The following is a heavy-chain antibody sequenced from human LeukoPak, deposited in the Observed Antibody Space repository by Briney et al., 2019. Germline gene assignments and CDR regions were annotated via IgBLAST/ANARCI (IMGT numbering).Heavy chain of an antibody. CDR1: GGSFSGYY. CDR2: INHSGST. J-gene: IGHJ6*04. D-gene: IGHD2/OR15-2a*01. Sequence: PSETPSLTCAVYGGSFSGYYWSWIRQPPGKGLEWIGEINHSGSTNYNPSLKSRVTISVDTSKNQFSLKLSSVTAADTAVYYCARGRDSTTLLRYGMDVWGKGTTVTVSS. CDR3: ARGRDSTTLLRYGMDV. V-gene: IGHV4-34*01.